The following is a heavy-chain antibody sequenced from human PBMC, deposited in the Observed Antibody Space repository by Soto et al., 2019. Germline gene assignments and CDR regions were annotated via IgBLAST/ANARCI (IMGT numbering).Heavy chain of an antibody. D-gene: IGHD3-9*01. CDR3: ILRLELDY. V-gene: IGHV1-46*01. CDR1: GYTFTSYY. CDR2: VNPRDGST. J-gene: IGHJ4*02. Sequence: QVQLVQSGAEVEKPGASVKVSCRASGYTFTSYYIHWVRQAPGQGLEWMGRVNPRDGSTKYAQKFRGRVTRTRDTSTITLYMELSSLTSEDTAVYYCILRLELDYWGQGTLVTISS.